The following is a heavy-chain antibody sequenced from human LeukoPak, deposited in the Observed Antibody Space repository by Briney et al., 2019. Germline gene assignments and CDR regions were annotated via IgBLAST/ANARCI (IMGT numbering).Heavy chain of an antibody. Sequence: GGSLRLSCAASGFTFSSYVMHWVRQAPGKGLEWVAIISYDGSNEYYADSVKGRFTISRDNSKNTLYLQMNSLRAADTAVYYCARDKGSRNGYYDYVWGSYRDDAFDIWGQGTMVTVSS. CDR2: ISYDGSNE. J-gene: IGHJ3*02. CDR3: ARDKGSRNGYYDYVWGSYRDDAFDI. V-gene: IGHV3-30*04. D-gene: IGHD3-16*02. CDR1: GFTFSSYV.